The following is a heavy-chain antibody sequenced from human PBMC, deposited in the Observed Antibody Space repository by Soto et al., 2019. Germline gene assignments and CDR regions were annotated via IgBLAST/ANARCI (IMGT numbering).Heavy chain of an antibody. CDR3: TRDASRDSSARGWFDP. CDR2: ISSNSAYI. V-gene: IGHV3-21*01. CDR1: GFTFRSFT. Sequence: GGSLRLSCAASGFTFRSFTMNWVRQAPGKGLEWVSTISSNSAYIYYTDALRGRFTISRDNAKNSLHLQMNSLRAEDTAVYYCTRDASRDSSARGWFDPSGPAPLVTFSS. D-gene: IGHD6-13*01. J-gene: IGHJ5*02.